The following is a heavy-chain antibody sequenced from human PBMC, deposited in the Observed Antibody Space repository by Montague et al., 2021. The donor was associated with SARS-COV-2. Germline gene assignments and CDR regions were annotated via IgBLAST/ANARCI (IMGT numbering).Heavy chain of an antibody. CDR3: ARSAWGGYRDAFDI. D-gene: IGHD3-16*02. Sequence: SLRLSCAASGFTFSRYAMHWVRQAPGKGLEWVAVISYDGSNKYYADSVKGRFTISRDNSKNTLYLQMNSLRAEDTAVYYCARSAWGGYRDAFDIWGQGTMVTVSS. CDR2: ISYDGSNK. V-gene: IGHV3-30-3*01. J-gene: IGHJ3*02. CDR1: GFTFSRYA.